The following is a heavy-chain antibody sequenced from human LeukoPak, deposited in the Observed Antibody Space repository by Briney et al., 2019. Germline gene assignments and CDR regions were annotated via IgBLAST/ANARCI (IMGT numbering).Heavy chain of an antibody. V-gene: IGHV4-4*02. Sequence: SETLSLTCAVSGGSISSSNWWSWVRQPPGKGLEWIGEIYHSGSTNYNSSLKSRVTISVDRSKNQFSLKLSSVTAADTAVYYCARVQVGYYYYMDVWGKGTTVTVSS. CDR2: IYHSGST. J-gene: IGHJ6*03. CDR3: ARVQVGYYYYMDV. CDR1: GGSISSSNW.